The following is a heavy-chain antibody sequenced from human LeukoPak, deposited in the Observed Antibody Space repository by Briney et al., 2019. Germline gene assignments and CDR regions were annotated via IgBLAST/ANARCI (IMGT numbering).Heavy chain of an antibody. CDR2: ISSSSSTI. CDR1: GFTFSSYS. J-gene: IGHJ1*01. D-gene: IGHD6-19*01. Sequence: GGSLRLSCAASGFTFSSYSMNWVRQAPGKGLAWVSYISSSSSTIYYADSVKGRFTISRDNAKNSLYLQMDSLRAEDTAVYYCARDDIAVAGNEYFQHWGQGTLVTVSS. V-gene: IGHV3-48*04. CDR3: ARDDIAVAGNEYFQH.